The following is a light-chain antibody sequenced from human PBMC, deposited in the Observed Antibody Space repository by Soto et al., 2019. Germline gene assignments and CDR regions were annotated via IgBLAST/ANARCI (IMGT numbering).Light chain of an antibody. J-gene: IGLJ2*01. CDR2: EVS. CDR1: SSDVGGYNY. CDR3: QSYYSSDVV. V-gene: IGLV2-8*01. Sequence: QSALTQPPSASGSPGQSVTISCTGTSSDVGGYNYVSWYQQHPGKAPKLMIYEVSKRPSGVPDRFSGSKSGNTASLTVSGLQAEDEADYFCQSYYSSDVVFGGGTKLTVL.